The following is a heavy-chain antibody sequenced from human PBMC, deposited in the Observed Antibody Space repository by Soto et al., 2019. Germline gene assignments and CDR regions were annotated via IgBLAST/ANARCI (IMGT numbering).Heavy chain of an antibody. D-gene: IGHD2-15*01. J-gene: IGHJ5*02. V-gene: IGHV1-69*04. CDR3: ARDLTNIVVVVAATSDGWFDP. CDR2: IIPILGIA. Sequence: SVKVSCKASGGTFSSYTISWVRQAPGQGLEWMGRIIPILGIANYAQKFQGRVTITADKSTSTAYMELSSLRSEDTAVYYCARDLTNIVVVVAATSDGWFDPWGQGTLVTVSS. CDR1: GGTFSSYT.